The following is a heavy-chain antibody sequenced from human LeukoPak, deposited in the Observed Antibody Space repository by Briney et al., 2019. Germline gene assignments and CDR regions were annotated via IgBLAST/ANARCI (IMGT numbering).Heavy chain of an antibody. D-gene: IGHD2-15*01. CDR2: IKQDGSEK. CDR3: ARDFDEEDY. J-gene: IGHJ4*02. CDR1: GFTFTSHW. V-gene: IGHV3-7*01. Sequence: GGSLRLSCAASGFTFTSHWMTWVRQAPGKGLEWVANIKQDGSEKYYVDSVKGRFTISRDNAKNSLYLQMNSLRAEDTAVYYCARDFDEEDYWGQGTLVTVSS.